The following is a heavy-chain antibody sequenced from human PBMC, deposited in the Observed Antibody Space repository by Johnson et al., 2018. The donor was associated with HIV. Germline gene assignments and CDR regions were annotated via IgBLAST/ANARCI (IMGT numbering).Heavy chain of an antibody. D-gene: IGHD3-10*01. Sequence: VQLVESGGGVVQPGGSLRLSCAASGFTFSSYVMHWVRQAPGKGLEWVAVISYDGSNKYYEDSVKGRFTISRDDSKNTQYLQMNSLKTEDTAVYYCTTDAPITMVRGVIGVTFDIWGQGTMVTVSS. V-gene: IGHV3-30*19. J-gene: IGHJ3*02. CDR2: ISYDGSNK. CDR3: TTDAPITMVRGVIGVTFDI. CDR1: GFTFSSYV.